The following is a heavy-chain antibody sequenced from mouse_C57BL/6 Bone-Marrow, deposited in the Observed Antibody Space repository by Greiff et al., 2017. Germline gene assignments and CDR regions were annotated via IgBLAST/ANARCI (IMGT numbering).Heavy chain of an antibody. CDR3: ARNCYGSGYCYWYFDV. D-gene: IGHD1-1*01. CDR2: IHPDRGSP. V-gene: IGHV1-64*01. J-gene: IGHJ1*03. CDR1: GYTFTGYW. Sequence: QVQLQQPGAELVKPGASVTLSCKASGYTFTGYWMHWVQQRPGQGLAWIGMIHPDRGSPNYNEKVKSKATLSVDNSSSTAYMQLSSLSSEGSAVYYCARNCYGSGYCYWYFDVWGTGTTVTVSS.